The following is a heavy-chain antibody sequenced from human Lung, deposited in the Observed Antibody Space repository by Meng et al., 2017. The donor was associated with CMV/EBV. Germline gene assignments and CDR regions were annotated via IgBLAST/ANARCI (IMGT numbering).Heavy chain of an antibody. V-gene: IGHV1-18*01. CDR1: FNSYG. CDR2: ISSYNSKT. D-gene: IGHD2-21*01. Sequence: FNSYGITWVRQAPGQGLEWVGWISSYNSKTNYAQKFQGRVTLTTDTSTSIAYMELRSLRFDDTAVYYCATIAYCGGDCYQIHPLYDHWGQGTLVTVSS. CDR3: ATIAYCGGDCYQIHPLYDH. J-gene: IGHJ5*02.